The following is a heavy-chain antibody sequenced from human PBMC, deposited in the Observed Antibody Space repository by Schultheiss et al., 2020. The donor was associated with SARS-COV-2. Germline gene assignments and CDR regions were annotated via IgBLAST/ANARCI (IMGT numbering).Heavy chain of an antibody. CDR2: ISSNGGST. CDR1: GFTFSSYG. Sequence: GESLKISCAASGFTFSSYGMHWVRQAPGKGLEYVSAISSNGGSTYYANSVKGRFTISRDNSKNTLYLQMGSLRAEDMAVYYCARARPPNEAYYYYYMDVWGKGTTVTVSS. V-gene: IGHV3-64*01. D-gene: IGHD1-1*01. J-gene: IGHJ6*03. CDR3: ARARPPNEAYYYYYMDV.